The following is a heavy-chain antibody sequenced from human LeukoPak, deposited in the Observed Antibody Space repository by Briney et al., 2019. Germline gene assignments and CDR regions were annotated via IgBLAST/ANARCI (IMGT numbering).Heavy chain of an antibody. Sequence: GASVKVSCKASGGTFSSYAISWVRQAPGQGLEWMGGIIPIFGTANYAQKFQGRVTITADESTSTAYMELSSLRSEDTAVYYCARVRNNWNDGDWFDPWGQGTLVTVSS. CDR3: ARVRNNWNDGDWFDP. CDR1: GGTFSSYA. V-gene: IGHV1-69*13. J-gene: IGHJ5*02. CDR2: IIPIFGTA. D-gene: IGHD1-20*01.